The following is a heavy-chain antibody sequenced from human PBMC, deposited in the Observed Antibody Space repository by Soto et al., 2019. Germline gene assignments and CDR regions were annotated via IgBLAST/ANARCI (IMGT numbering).Heavy chain of an antibody. J-gene: IGHJ4*02. CDR1: GYTFTSYY. Sequence: QVQLVQSGAEVKKPGASVKVSCKASGYTFTSYYMHWVRQAPGQGLEWMGIINPSGGSTSYAQKFQAIVTMTRDTSTSAVYVEANRLRSKHTDVYYCVPSMIQVDKGGYLDYWGQGILVTVSS. CDR2: INPSGGST. D-gene: IGHD3-22*01. CDR3: VPSMIQVDKGGYLDY. V-gene: IGHV1-46*01.